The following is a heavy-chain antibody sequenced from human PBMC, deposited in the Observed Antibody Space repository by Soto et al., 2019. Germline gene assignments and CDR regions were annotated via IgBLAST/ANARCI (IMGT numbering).Heavy chain of an antibody. CDR1: GFTFSNPW. Sequence: KPGGSLRLSCAASGFTFSNPWMSWVRQAPGKGLEWVARIKSKTDGETTDYAAPVKGRFTISRDDSKSTLYLQMNSLKPEDTAVYYCTTIASDIVVVPAAISHRGYSYGYVGPWGQGTLVTVSS. D-gene: IGHD2-2*01. J-gene: IGHJ5*02. CDR2: IKSKTDGETT. V-gene: IGHV3-15*01. CDR3: TTIASDIVVVPAAISHRGYSYGYVGP.